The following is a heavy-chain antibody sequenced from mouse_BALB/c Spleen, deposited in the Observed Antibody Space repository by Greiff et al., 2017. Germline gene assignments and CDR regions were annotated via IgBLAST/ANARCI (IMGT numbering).Heavy chain of an antibody. J-gene: IGHJ2*01. CDR3: ARHGYGNLDY. D-gene: IGHD2-1*01. V-gene: IGHV5-12-1*01. Sequence: EVKLVESGGGLVKPGGSLKLSCAASGFAFSSYDMSWVRQTPEKRLEWVAYISSGGGSTYYPDTVKGRFTISRDNAKNTLYLQMSSLKSEDTAMYYFARHGYGNLDYWGQGTTLTVSS. CDR1: GFAFSSYD. CDR2: ISSGGGST.